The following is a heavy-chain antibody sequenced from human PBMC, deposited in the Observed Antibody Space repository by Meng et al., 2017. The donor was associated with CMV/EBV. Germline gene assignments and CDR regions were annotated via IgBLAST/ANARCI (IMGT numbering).Heavy chain of an antibody. V-gene: IGHV3-74*03. CDR3: GRDLTGERDQ. J-gene: IGHJ4*02. CDR1: GFTFSRYW. Sequence: VQLVAAGGGLVQPGGALRLSCAGSGFTFSRYWMHWVRQVPGKGLVWVSRFNEDGTFTSYADSVKGRFTISRDNAKNTLYLQMNSLRVDDSGVYYCGRDLTGERDQWGQGTLVTVSS. CDR2: FNEDGTFT. D-gene: IGHD7-27*01.